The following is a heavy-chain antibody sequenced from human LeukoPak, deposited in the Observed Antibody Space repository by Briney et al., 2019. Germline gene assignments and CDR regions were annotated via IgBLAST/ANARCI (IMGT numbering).Heavy chain of an antibody. CDR2: IKQDGSDK. J-gene: IGHJ4*02. CDR3: AKKSPDSSGNPAYD. Sequence: PGGSLRLSCAASGFTFSNYWMSWVRQAPGKGLEWVANIKQDGSDKYYVDSVKGRFTISRDNAKNTLYLQMNSLRAEDTAVYYCAKKSPDSSGNPAYDWGQGTLVTVSS. CDR1: GFTFSNYW. V-gene: IGHV3-7*03. D-gene: IGHD4-23*01.